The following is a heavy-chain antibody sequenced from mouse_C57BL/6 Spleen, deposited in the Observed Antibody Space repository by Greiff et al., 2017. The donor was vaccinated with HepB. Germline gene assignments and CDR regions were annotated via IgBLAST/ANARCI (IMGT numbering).Heavy chain of an antibody. CDR1: GFTFSDYG. Sequence: DVHLVESGGGLVKPGGSLKLSCAASGFTFSDYGMHWVRQAPEKGLEWVAYISSGSSTIYYADTVKGRFTISRDHAKNTLFLQMTSLRSEDTAMYYCARYYGSSLYAMDYWGQGTSVTVSS. V-gene: IGHV5-17*01. J-gene: IGHJ4*01. D-gene: IGHD1-1*01. CDR3: ARYYGSSLYAMDY. CDR2: ISSGSSTI.